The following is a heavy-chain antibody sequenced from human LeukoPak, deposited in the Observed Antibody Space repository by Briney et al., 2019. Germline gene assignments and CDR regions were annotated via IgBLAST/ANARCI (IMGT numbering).Heavy chain of an antibody. CDR3: ARDDSRSSLDY. CDR1: GFTFSTYW. CDR2: IKEDGSDK. D-gene: IGHD6-6*01. V-gene: IGHV3-7*01. Sequence: GGSLRLSCAASGFTFSTYWMSWVRQAPGKGLEWVANIKEDGSDKYYVDSVKGRFTISRDNAKNSLYLQMNSLRAEDTAVYYCARDDSRSSLDYWGQGTLVTVSS. J-gene: IGHJ4*02.